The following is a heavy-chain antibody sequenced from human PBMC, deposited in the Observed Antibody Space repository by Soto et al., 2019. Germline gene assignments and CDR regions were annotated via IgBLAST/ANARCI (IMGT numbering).Heavy chain of an antibody. J-gene: IGHJ5*02. CDR3: VGSIGAFWFDP. V-gene: IGHV4-30-2*01. CDR2: IYHSGST. CDR1: GGSISSGCYS. Sequence: SETLSLTCAVSGGSISSGCYSWSWIRQPPGKGLEWIGYIYHSGSTYYNPSLKSRVTISVDRSKNQFSLKLSSVTAADTAVYYCVGSIGAFWFDPWGQGTLVTVSS. D-gene: IGHD5-12*01.